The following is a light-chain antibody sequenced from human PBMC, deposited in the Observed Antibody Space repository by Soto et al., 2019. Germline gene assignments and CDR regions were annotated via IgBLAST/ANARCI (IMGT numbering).Light chain of an antibody. CDR3: QQRSNWPIT. Sequence: EIVRTQSPANLSVSPGDRATLSCTASQSVSSSYLAWYQQKPGQAPRLLIYGASSRATGIPARFSGRGSGTDFTLTVSSLEPEDFAVYYCQQRSNWPITVGQGTRLEIK. CDR1: QSVSSSY. CDR2: GAS. V-gene: IGKV3D-20*02. J-gene: IGKJ5*01.